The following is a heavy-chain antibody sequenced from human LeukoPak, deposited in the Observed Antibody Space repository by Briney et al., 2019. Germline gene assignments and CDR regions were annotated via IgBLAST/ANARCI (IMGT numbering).Heavy chain of an antibody. CDR2: ISAYNGNT. V-gene: IGHV1-18*01. CDR1: GYTFTSYG. Sequence: EASVKVSCTASGYTFTSYGISWVRQAPGQGLEWTGWISAYNGNTNYAQKLQGRVTMTTDTSTSTAYMELRSLRSDDTAVYYCARWRRSGDYFDYWGQGTLVTVSS. D-gene: IGHD1-26*01. J-gene: IGHJ4*02. CDR3: ARWRRSGDYFDY.